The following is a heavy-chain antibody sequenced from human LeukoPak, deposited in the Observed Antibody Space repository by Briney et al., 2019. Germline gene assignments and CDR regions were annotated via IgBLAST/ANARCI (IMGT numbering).Heavy chain of an antibody. J-gene: IGHJ3*02. CDR1: GASISSGGTF. CDR2: IYYSGST. CDR3: ASYYDILTGYYPGPAFDI. Sequence: PSQTLSLTCTVSGASISSGGTFWTWIRQHPGKGLEWIGYIYYSGSTYYNPSLKSRVTISVDTSKNQFSLKLSSVTAADTAVYYCASYYDILTGYYPGPAFDIWGQGTMVTVSS. D-gene: IGHD3-9*01. V-gene: IGHV4-31*03.